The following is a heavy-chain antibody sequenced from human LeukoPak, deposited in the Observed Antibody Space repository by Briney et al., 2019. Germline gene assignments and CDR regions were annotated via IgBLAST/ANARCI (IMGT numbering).Heavy chain of an antibody. Sequence: ASVKVSCKAPGYTFTSYDINWVRQATGQGLEWMGWMNPNSGNTGYAQKFQGRVTMTRNTSISTAYMELSSLRSEDTAVYYCARSPPAALLYYGSGSTFDYWGQGTLVTVSS. CDR2: MNPNSGNT. V-gene: IGHV1-8*01. CDR3: ARSPPAALLYYGSGSTFDY. CDR1: GYTFTSYD. D-gene: IGHD3-10*01. J-gene: IGHJ4*02.